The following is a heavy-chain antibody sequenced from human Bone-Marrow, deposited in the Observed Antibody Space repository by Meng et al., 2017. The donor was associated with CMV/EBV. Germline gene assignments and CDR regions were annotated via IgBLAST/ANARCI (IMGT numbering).Heavy chain of an antibody. J-gene: IGHJ4*02. CDR3: ARDLRFLEWLSQGLSLDY. CDR1: GYTFTSYY. V-gene: IGHV1-18*04. Sequence: ASVKVSCKASGYTFTSYYMHWVRQAPGQGLEYMGWISAYNGNTKYAQKFQGRVTMTTDTSTSTVYMELRSLRSDDTAVYYCARDLRFLEWLSQGLSLDYWGQGTLVTVSS. CDR2: ISAYNGNT. D-gene: IGHD3-3*01.